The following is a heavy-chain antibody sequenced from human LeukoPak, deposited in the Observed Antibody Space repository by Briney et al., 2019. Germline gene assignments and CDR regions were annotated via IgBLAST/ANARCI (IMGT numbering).Heavy chain of an antibody. V-gene: IGHV3-21*01. CDR2: ISSSSSYI. CDR3: ARLGSSDAFDM. D-gene: IGHD3-16*01. J-gene: IGHJ3*02. Sequence: GGSLRLSCAASGFTFSSYSMNWVRQAPGKGLEWVSSISSSSSYIYYADSVKGRFTISRDNAKNSLYLQMNSLRAEDTAVYYCARLGSSDAFDMWGQGTMVTVSS. CDR1: GFTFSSYS.